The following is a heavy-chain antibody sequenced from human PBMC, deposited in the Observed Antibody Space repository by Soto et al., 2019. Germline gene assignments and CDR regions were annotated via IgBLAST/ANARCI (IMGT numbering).Heavy chain of an antibody. CDR1: GFTFGTTD. D-gene: IGHD3-10*01. Sequence: QLLQSGGGLVQPGGSLTLSCAASGFTFGTTDMSWVRQAPGEGLEWVSTIDGSGGITYYADSVKGRFTNSRDNSRNTVYLPMNSPRGDDTPLYYCVKNSGWFNTWGQGALVTVSS. CDR2: IDGSGGIT. CDR3: VKNSGWFNT. V-gene: IGHV3-23*01. J-gene: IGHJ5*02.